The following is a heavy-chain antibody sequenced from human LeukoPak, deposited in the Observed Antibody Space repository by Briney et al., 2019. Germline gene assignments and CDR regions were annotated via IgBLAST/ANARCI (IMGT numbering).Heavy chain of an antibody. Sequence: SETLSLTCVVYGGSFNGYYWSWIRQPPGKGLEWIGEINHSGSTNYNPSLKSRVTISVDTSKNQFSQKLSSVTAADTAVYYCARNYYDSSGGFDPWGQGTLVTVSS. CDR1: GGSFNGYY. V-gene: IGHV4-34*01. J-gene: IGHJ5*02. D-gene: IGHD3-22*01. CDR3: ARNYYDSSGGFDP. CDR2: INHSGST.